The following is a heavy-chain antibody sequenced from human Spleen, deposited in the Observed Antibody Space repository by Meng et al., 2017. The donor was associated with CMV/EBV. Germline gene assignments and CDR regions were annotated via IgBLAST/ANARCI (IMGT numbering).Heavy chain of an antibody. D-gene: IGHD1-14*01. Sequence: LHLQESAHGRVSPWETLSLTCPASGGAISSSSYYWAWIRQPPGEGLEWIGSVVYSGTTYYTSSLKSRVSISVDTSKNQFSLKLSSVTAADTAVYYCARHHHSPTFDYWGQGTLVTVSS. CDR3: ARHHHSPTFDY. V-gene: IGHV4-39*01. CDR1: GGAISSSSYY. J-gene: IGHJ4*02. CDR2: VVYSGTT.